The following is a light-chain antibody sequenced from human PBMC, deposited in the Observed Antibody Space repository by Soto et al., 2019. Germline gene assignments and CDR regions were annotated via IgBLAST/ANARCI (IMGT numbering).Light chain of an antibody. CDR3: SSYTSSSTNV. CDR1: SSGVGGYNY. CDR2: EVS. J-gene: IGLJ1*01. Sequence: QSALTQPASVSGSPGQSITISCTGTSSGVGGYNYVSWYQQHPGKAPKLMIYEVSNRPSGVSNRFSGSKSGNTASLTISWLQAEDEADYYCSSYTSSSTNVLGTGTKLTVL. V-gene: IGLV2-14*01.